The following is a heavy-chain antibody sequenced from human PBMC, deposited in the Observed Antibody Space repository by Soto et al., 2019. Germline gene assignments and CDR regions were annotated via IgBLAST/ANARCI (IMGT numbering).Heavy chain of an antibody. V-gene: IGHV2-5*01. J-gene: IGHJ5*02. CDR1: GISLTNHGVG. Sequence: SGPTLVKPTQPLRLTYTFSGISLTNHGVGVGWFRPPQGKALEWLALSDWNEDQRYSRSLRGRLTNTKDTSKNQVFLTMTNMGPVDTATYYCAHEVPSTRNWFDPWGKGTLGTVSS. CDR2: SDWNEDQ. D-gene: IGHD2-2*01. CDR3: AHEVPSTRNWFDP.